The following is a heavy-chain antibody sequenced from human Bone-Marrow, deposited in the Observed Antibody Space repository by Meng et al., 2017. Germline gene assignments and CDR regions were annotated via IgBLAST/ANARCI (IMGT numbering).Heavy chain of an antibody. D-gene: IGHD5-24*01. J-gene: IGHJ4*02. CDR1: GGSISNSY. V-gene: IGHV4-59*01. CDR2: IYYSGST. CDR3: ARGRDGYNYYFDY. Sequence: GSLRLSCTVSGGSISNSYWSWIRQPPGKGLEWIGYIYYSGSTNYNPSLKSRVTISVDTPKNKFSLKLSSVTAADTAVYYCARGRDGYNYYFDYWGQGTVVTVSS.